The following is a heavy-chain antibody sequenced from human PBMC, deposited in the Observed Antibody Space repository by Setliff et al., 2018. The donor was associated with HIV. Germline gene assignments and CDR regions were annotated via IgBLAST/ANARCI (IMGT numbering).Heavy chain of an antibody. CDR2: ITDSGA. Sequence: GGSLRLSCVASVFTFTTYDMTWVRQAPGKGLEWVSYITDSGAYYADSVKGRFTISRDTSKNTLYLQLNSLRAEDTAVYYCRIPPNGGRSLDVWGQGTMVTVSS. D-gene: IGHD2-8*01. V-gene: IGHV3-23*01. CDR1: VFTFTTYD. J-gene: IGHJ3*01. CDR3: RIPPNGGRSLDV.